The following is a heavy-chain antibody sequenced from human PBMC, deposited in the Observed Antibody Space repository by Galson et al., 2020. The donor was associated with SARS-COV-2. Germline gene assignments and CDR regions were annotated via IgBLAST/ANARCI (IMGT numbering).Heavy chain of an antibody. CDR1: GFTFSSYA. V-gene: IGHV3-30*04. J-gene: IGHJ3*02. CDR3: ARDQVNGFYYDSSGYHDHGAFDI. CDR2: ISYDGSTK. D-gene: IGHD3-22*01. Sequence: GGSLRLSCAASGFTFSSYAMHWVRQAPGKGLEWVAVISYDGSTKYYTDSVKGRFTISRDNSKNTLYLQMNSLRAEDTAVYYCARDQVNGFYYDSSGYHDHGAFDIWGQGTMVTVSS.